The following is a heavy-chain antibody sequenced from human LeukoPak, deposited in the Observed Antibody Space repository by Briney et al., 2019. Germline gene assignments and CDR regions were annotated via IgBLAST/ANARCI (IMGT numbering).Heavy chain of an antibody. V-gene: IGHV1-18*01. CDR2: ISAYNGNT. CDR1: GYTLTNYG. Sequence: ASVKVSFKASGYTLTNYGISWVRQAPGQGLEWMGWISAYNGNTNYARKLQGRVTMATDASTSTAYMELRSLRSDDTAVYYCASTYDDILTATNFPYYYYYGMDVWGQGTTVSVSS. J-gene: IGHJ6*02. CDR3: ASTYDDILTATNFPYYYYYGMDV. D-gene: IGHD3-9*01.